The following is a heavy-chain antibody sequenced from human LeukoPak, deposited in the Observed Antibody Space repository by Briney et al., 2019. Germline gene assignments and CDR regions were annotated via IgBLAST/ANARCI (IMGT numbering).Heavy chain of an antibody. CDR2: ISSGSSTI. J-gene: IGHJ5*02. V-gene: IGHV3-48*02. D-gene: IGHD2-15*01. CDR1: GFTFSTYS. CDR3: ARGYCSGGSCSRIVDP. Sequence: GALRLSCAASGFTFSTYSMNWVRQAPGKGRERVSYISSGSSTIYYADSVRGRFTISRDNAKNSLYLQMNSLRDEDTAEYYCARGYCSGGSCSRIVDPWGRGTLVTVSS.